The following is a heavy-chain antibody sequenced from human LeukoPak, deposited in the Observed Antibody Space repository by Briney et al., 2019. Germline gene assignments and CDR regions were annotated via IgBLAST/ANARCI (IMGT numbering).Heavy chain of an antibody. CDR1: GFTFNNYA. Sequence: GGSLRLSCAASGFTFNNYAMNWVRQAPGKGLEWVSGISGSGGGTYYADSVKGRFTISRDNSKNTLYLQMNSLRAEDTAVNYCAKPKESYYYYYYMDVWGKGTTVTVSS. J-gene: IGHJ6*03. CDR2: ISGSGGGT. CDR3: AKPKESYYYYYYMDV. V-gene: IGHV3-23*01. D-gene: IGHD3-10*01.